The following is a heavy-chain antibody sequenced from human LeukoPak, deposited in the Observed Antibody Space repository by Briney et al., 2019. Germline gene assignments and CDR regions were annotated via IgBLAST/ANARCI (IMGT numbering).Heavy chain of an antibody. CDR2: INHSGST. D-gene: IGHD5-12*01. J-gene: IGHJ4*02. CDR3: ARGGRWLRTYPYFFDY. V-gene: IGHV4-34*01. Sequence: TSETLSLTCAVYGGSFSGYYWSWIRQPPGKGLEWIGEINHSGSTNYNPSLKSRVTISVDTSKNQFSLKLSSVTAADTAVYYCARGGRWLRTYPYFFDYWGQGTLVTVSS. CDR1: GGSFSGYY.